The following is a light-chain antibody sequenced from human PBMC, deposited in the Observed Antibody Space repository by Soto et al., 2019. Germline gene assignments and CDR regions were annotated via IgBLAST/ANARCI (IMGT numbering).Light chain of an antibody. Sequence: EVVLTQSPGTLSLSPGERVTILCLASQSVSSTSLAWYQQKPGQTPRLLIYVASSRATGTPDRISGGGSGTHFTLTISRLEPEDFAVYYCQHYVTSSITFGQGTRLEIK. V-gene: IGKV3-20*01. CDR1: QSVSSTS. CDR2: VAS. J-gene: IGKJ5*01. CDR3: QHYVTSSIT.